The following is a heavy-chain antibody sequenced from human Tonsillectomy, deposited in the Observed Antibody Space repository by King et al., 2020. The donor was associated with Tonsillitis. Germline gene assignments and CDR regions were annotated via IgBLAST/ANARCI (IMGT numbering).Heavy chain of an antibody. J-gene: IGHJ4*02. CDR3: ARVYYYGSGSYSAYDY. Sequence: LVQSGAEVKKPGASVKVSCKASGYTFTNYYMHWVRQAPGQGLEWMGIINPSGGSTSYAQKFQGRVTMTRDTSTSTVYMELSSLRSEDTAVYYCARVYYYGSGSYSAYDYWGQGTLVTVSS. CDR1: GYTFTNYY. D-gene: IGHD3-10*01. CDR2: INPSGGST. V-gene: IGHV1-46*01.